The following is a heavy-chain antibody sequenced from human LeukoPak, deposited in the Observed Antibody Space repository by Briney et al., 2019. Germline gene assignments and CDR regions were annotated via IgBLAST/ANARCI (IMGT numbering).Heavy chain of an antibody. CDR1: GSTFGDYA. V-gene: IGHV3-49*03. CDR2: IRSKAYGGTT. D-gene: IGHD1-26*01. Sequence: PGGSLRLSCTASGSTFGDYAMSWFRQAPGKGLEWVGFIRSKAYGGTTEYAASVKGRFTISRDDSKSIAYLQMNSLKTEDTAVYYCTRAYVGNAFDIWGQGTMVTVSS. J-gene: IGHJ3*02. CDR3: TRAYVGNAFDI.